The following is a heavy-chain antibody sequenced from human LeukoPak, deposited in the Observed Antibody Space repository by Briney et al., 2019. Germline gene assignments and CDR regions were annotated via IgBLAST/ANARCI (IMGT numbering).Heavy chain of an antibody. CDR1: GGSIGSSTFS. Sequence: SETLSLTCTVSGGSIGSSTFSWGWIRQPPGKGLEWIGSIYYSVTTYYNPSLKSRVTISVDTSKNQFSLKLSSVTAADTAVYYCARDVWDGYNFGHAFDIWGQGTMVTVSS. CDR3: ARDVWDGYNFGHAFDI. J-gene: IGHJ3*02. V-gene: IGHV4-39*07. D-gene: IGHD5-24*01. CDR2: IYYSVTT.